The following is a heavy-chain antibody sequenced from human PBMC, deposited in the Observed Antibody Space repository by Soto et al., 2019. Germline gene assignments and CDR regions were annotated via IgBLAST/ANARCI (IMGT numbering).Heavy chain of an antibody. J-gene: IGHJ5*02. Sequence: WGSXRLSCSSSVVTFSSYSMSWVRQAPGKGLEWVSAISGSGGSTYYADSVNGRFTISRDNSKNTLYLQMNSLRAEDTAVYYCPKDRTGRGIEASQSWFETWGQGTLV. V-gene: IGHV3-23*01. CDR3: PKDRTGRGIEASQSWFET. CDR2: ISGSGGST. CDR1: VVTFSSYS. D-gene: IGHD6-13*01.